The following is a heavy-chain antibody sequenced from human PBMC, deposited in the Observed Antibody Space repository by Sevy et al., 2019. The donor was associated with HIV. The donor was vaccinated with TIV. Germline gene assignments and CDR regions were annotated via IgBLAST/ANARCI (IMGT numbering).Heavy chain of an antibody. CDR2: ISYDGNK. CDR1: GFNFNTYG. J-gene: IGHJ4*02. D-gene: IGHD3-16*02. CDR3: ARAGRLRLGELSSGPDY. Sequence: GGSLRLSCTASGFNFNTYGMHWVRQAPGKGLEWLAIISYDGNKYYADSVDGRFTISRDNSRNTLYLEMNSLKSEDTAVFHCARAGRLRLGELSSGPDYWGPGTLATVSS. V-gene: IGHV3-30*03.